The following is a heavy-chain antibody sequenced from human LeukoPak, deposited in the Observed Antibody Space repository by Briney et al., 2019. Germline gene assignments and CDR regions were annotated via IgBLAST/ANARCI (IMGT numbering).Heavy chain of an antibody. CDR1: GGSISIGSYY. J-gene: IGHJ4*02. V-gene: IGHV4-39*01. CDR2: IYYSGST. CDR3: ARHEYYYGSGSYYMGI. D-gene: IGHD3-10*01. Sequence: SETLSLTCPVSGGSISIGSYYWGWLRQPPGKGLEWIGRIYYSGSTYYNPSLRSRVTISVDTSKNPFSLKLSSVTAADTAMYYCARHEYYYGSGSYYMGIWGQGTLVTVSS.